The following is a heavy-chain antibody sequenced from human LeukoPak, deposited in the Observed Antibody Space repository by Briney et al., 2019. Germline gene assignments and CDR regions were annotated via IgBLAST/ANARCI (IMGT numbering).Heavy chain of an antibody. D-gene: IGHD3-22*01. V-gene: IGHV3-7*01. CDR1: GFTFSSYW. J-gene: IGHJ4*02. CDR3: ARDLYRIVVVPHYFDY. CDR2: IKQDGSEK. Sequence: GGSLRLSCAASGFTFSSYWMSWVRKAPGKELEWVANIKQDGSEKYYVDSVKGRFTISRDNAKNSLYLQMNSLRAEDTAVYYCARDLYRIVVVPHYFDYWGQGTLVTVSS.